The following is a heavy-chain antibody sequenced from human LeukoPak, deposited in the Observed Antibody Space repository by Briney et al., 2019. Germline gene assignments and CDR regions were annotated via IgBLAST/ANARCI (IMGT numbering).Heavy chain of an antibody. CDR2: ISSNGGST. CDR3: VKDRVSISSSGYFDY. CDR1: GFTFSSYA. Sequence: GGSLRLSCSASGFTFSSYAMHWVRQAPGKGLEYVSAISSNGGSTCYADSVKGRFTISRDNSKNTLYLQMSSLRAEDTAVYYCVKDRVSISSSGYFDYWGQGTLVTVSS. V-gene: IGHV3-64D*06. D-gene: IGHD6-13*01. J-gene: IGHJ4*02.